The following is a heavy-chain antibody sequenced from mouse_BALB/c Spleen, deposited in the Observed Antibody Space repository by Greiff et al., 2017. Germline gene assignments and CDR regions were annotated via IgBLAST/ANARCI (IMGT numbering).Heavy chain of an antibody. CDR1: GYTFTNYW. J-gene: IGHJ3*01. D-gene: IGHD2-4*01. Sequence: LQESGAELVRPGTSVKISCKASGYTFTNYWLGWVKQRPGHGLEWIGDIYPGGGYTNYNEKFKGKATLTADTSSSTAYMQLSSLTSEDSAVYFCARKGYDYDGWFAYWGQGTLVTVSA. CDR3: ARKGYDYDGWFAY. V-gene: IGHV1-63*02. CDR2: IYPGGGYT.